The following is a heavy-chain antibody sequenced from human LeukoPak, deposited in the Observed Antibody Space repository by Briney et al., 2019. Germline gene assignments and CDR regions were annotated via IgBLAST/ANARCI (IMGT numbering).Heavy chain of an antibody. CDR3: ASSDGSYWYFDL. CDR2: IIPIFGTA. V-gene: IGHV1-69*13. CDR1: GGTFRSCA. J-gene: IGHJ2*01. Sequence: SVKISCKASGGTFRSCAISCMRQAPGQWLELMGGIIPIFGTANYAQKFQGRVTITADESTSTAYMELSSLRSEDTAVYYCASSDGSYWYFDLWGRGTLVTVSS.